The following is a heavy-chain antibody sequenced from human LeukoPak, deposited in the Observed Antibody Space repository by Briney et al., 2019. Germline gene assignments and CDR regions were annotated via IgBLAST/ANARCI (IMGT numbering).Heavy chain of an antibody. CDR2: INPNSGGT. J-gene: IGHJ4*02. CDR3: AKAADAGSGPYYFHY. Sequence: ASVKVSCEASGYTFTGYFMHWARQAPGQGLEWLGWINPNSGGTNYAQKFQGRVTVTRDPSISTAYMELSRLTSDDTAVYYCAKAADAGSGPYYFHYWGQGTLVTVSS. V-gene: IGHV1-2*02. CDR1: GYTFTGYF. D-gene: IGHD6-13*01.